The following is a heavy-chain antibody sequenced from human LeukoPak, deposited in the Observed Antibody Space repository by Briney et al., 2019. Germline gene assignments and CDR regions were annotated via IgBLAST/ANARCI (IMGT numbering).Heavy chain of an antibody. CDR1: TFTFSNYW. CDR2: INRDGRTT. Sequence: GGSLRLSCSASTFTFSNYWMHWVRRAPGKGLVWVSRINRDGRTTHYADSVKGRFTISRDNAKNTLYLQMNSLRAEDTAVYYCARDHFGYNSLDYWGQGTLVTVSS. CDR3: ARDHFGYNSLDY. D-gene: IGHD5-24*01. V-gene: IGHV3-74*01. J-gene: IGHJ4*02.